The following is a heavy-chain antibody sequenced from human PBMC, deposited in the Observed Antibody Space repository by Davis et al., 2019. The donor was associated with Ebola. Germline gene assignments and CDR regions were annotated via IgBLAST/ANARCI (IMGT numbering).Heavy chain of an antibody. CDR3: ARDRPLLWFGESTEMAGYYYYYGMDV. D-gene: IGHD3-10*01. CDR2: MNPNSGNT. V-gene: IGHV1-8*01. CDR1: GYTFTSYD. Sequence: ASVKVSCKASGYTFTSYDINWVRQATGQGLEWMGWMNPNSGNTGYAQKFQGRVTMTRNTSISTAYMEVSSLRSEDTAVYYCARDRPLLWFGESTEMAGYYYYYGMDVWGQGTTVTVSS. J-gene: IGHJ6*02.